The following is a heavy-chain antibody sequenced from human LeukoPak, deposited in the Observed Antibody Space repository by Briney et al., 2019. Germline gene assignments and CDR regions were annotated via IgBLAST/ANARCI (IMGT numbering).Heavy chain of an antibody. CDR1: GFTFSSYS. CDR2: ISSSSSYM. V-gene: IGHV3-21*01. D-gene: IGHD1-14*01. CDR3: ARGRAGYYFDY. Sequence: GGSLRLSCAASGFTFSSYSMNWVRQAPGKGLEWVSSISSSSSYMYYADSVKGRFTISKDNAKNSLYVQMNSLRAEDTAVYYCARGRAGYYFDYWSQGTLVTVSS. J-gene: IGHJ4*02.